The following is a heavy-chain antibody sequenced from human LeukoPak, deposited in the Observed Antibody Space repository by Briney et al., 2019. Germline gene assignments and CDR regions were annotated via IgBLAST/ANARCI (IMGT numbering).Heavy chain of an antibody. CDR3: ARGGSDYYDSSGYPPTWFDY. Sequence: GGSLRLSCAASGFTVSSNYMSWVRQAPGKGLEWVSVIYSGGSTYYADSVKGRFTISRDNSKNTLYLQMNSLRAEDTAVYYCARGGSDYYDSSGYPPTWFDYWGQGTLVTVSS. D-gene: IGHD3-22*01. V-gene: IGHV3-53*01. CDR2: IYSGGST. J-gene: IGHJ4*02. CDR1: GFTVSSNY.